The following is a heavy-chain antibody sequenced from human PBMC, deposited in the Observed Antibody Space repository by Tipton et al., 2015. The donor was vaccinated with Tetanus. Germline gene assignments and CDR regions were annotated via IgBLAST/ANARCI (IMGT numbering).Heavy chain of an antibody. Sequence: TLSLTCAVYGASFSDYYWSWIRQAPGKGLEWIGEINHSGNTNHNPSLKSRVTLSVDTSKNQFSLKLTSVTAADTAVYYCARANYDFPKKGPFDSWGQGTLVIVSS. CDR2: INHSGNT. V-gene: IGHV4-34*01. CDR1: GASFSDYY. D-gene: IGHD3-3*01. J-gene: IGHJ4*02. CDR3: ARANYDFPKKGPFDS.